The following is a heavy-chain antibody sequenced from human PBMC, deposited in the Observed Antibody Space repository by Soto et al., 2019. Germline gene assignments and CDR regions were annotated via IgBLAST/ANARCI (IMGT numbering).Heavy chain of an antibody. CDR3: ARAVAVAADFDY. CDR2: INAGNGNT. J-gene: IGHJ4*02. D-gene: IGHD6-19*01. CDR1: GYTFTGYA. V-gene: IGHV1-3*01. Sequence: EASVKVSCKASGYTFTGYAMHWVRQAPGQRLEWMGWINAGNGNTKYSQKFQGRVTITRDTSASTAYMELSSLRSEDTAVYYCARAVAVAADFDYWGRGTLVTVSS.